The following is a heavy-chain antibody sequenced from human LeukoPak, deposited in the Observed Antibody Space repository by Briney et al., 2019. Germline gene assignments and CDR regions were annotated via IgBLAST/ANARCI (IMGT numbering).Heavy chain of an antibody. CDR3: ARVHPLMIVVVVAARGDWYFDL. J-gene: IGHJ2*01. CDR1: GYTFTGYY. V-gene: IGHV1-46*01. CDR2: INPSGGST. D-gene: IGHD2-15*01. Sequence: ASVKVSCKASGYTFTGYYMHGVRQAPRQELEWMGIINPSGGSTSYAQKFQGRVTMTRDMSTSTVYMELSSLRSEDTAVYYCARVHPLMIVVVVAARGDWYFDLWGRGTLVTVSS.